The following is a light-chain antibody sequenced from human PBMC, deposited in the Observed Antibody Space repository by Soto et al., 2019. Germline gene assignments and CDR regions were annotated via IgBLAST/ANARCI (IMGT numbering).Light chain of an antibody. CDR2: GAS. V-gene: IGKV3-15*01. CDR3: YQYNVGIRT. CDR1: LNVATN. J-gene: IGKJ4*02. Sequence: IVMTQSPATLSLSPGDSATLACRASLNVATNMAWYQQKPGHPPRLLIYGASIRATGVPGRFTGSGSGTDFTININSLQSEDFAVYYCYQYNVGIRTLGRGTRVEV.